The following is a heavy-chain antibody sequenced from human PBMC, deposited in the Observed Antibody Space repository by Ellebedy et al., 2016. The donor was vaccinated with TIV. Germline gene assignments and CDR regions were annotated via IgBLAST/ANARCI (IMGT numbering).Heavy chain of an antibody. CDR3: ARGRMYYDSSGLGSYYYYMDV. D-gene: IGHD3-22*01. Sequence: SETLSLTXAVYGGSFSGYYWTWIRQPPGQGLEWIGEINPGGSTNYNPSLKSRVIISVDTSKNQFSLKLSSVTAADTAVYYCARGRMYYDSSGLGSYYYYMDVWGKGTTVTVSS. V-gene: IGHV4-34*01. CDR1: GGSFSGYY. J-gene: IGHJ6*03. CDR2: INPGGST.